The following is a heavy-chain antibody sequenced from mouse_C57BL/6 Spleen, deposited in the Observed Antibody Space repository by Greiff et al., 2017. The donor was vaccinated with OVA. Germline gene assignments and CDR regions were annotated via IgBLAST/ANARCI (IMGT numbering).Heavy chain of an antibody. CDR1: GFTFSDYY. J-gene: IGHJ1*03. Sequence: EVMLVESEGGLVQPGSSMKLSCTASGFTFSDYYMAWVRQVPEKGLEWVANINYDGSSTYYLDSLKSRFIISRDNAKNILYLQMSSLKSEDTATYYCARDWDGNWYFDVWGTGTTVTVSS. V-gene: IGHV5-16*01. D-gene: IGHD2-1*01. CDR3: ARDWDGNWYFDV. CDR2: INYDGSST.